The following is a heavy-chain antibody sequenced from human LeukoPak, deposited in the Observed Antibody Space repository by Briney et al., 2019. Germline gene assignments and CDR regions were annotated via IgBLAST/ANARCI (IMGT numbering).Heavy chain of an antibody. D-gene: IGHD5-18*01. CDR3: ARVNTVMATFDY. Sequence: PSETLSLTCTVSGYSISSAYGGWNRQPPGKGLEWIATISQSGSTYYNPSLKSRVTISGDTSQSQYSLKLSSVTAADTAVYYCARVNTVMATFDYWGQGSLVTVSS. CDR1: GYSISSAY. J-gene: IGHJ4*02. V-gene: IGHV4-38-2*02. CDR2: ISQSGST.